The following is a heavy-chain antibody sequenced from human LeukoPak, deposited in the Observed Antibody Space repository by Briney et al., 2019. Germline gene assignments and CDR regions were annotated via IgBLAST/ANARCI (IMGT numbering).Heavy chain of an antibody. V-gene: IGHV3-7*05. Sequence: PGGSLRLSCAASGFTFSSYGMHWVRQAPGKGLEWVANIKQDGSDKYYVDSVRGRFTISRDNAKNSLYLQMNSLTAEDTAVYYCARDLDYWGQGTLVTVSS. CDR3: ARDLDY. J-gene: IGHJ4*02. CDR2: IKQDGSDK. CDR1: GFTFSSYG.